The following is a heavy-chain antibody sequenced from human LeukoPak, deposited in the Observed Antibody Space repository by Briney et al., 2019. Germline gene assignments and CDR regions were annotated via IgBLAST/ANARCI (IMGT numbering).Heavy chain of an antibody. CDR1: GFTFRNFG. CDR3: ARDRSGRFDY. CDR2: IYYDGSNK. Sequence: GRSLRLSRAASGFTFRNFGMHWVRQAPGKGLECVAVIYYDGSNKYYADSVKGRFTISRDNSKNTVYLQMNSPRAEDTAVYYCARDRSGRFDYWGQGTRVTVSS. J-gene: IGHJ4*02. V-gene: IGHV3-33*01. D-gene: IGHD1-26*01.